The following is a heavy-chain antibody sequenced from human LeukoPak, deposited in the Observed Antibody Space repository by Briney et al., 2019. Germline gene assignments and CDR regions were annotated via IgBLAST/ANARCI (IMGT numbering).Heavy chain of an antibody. CDR1: GGTFSSYA. Sequence: ASVKVSCKASGGTFSSYAISWVRQAPGQGLEWMGIINPSGGSTSYAQKFQGRVTMTRDTSTSTVYMELSSLRSEDTAVYYCARDRYYDFWSGYYNGGALNYWGQGTLVTVSS. V-gene: IGHV1-46*01. D-gene: IGHD3-3*01. J-gene: IGHJ4*02. CDR2: INPSGGST. CDR3: ARDRYYDFWSGYYNGGALNY.